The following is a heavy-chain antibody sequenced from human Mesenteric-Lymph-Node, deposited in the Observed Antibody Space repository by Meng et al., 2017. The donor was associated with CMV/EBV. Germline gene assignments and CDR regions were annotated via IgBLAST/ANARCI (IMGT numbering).Heavy chain of an antibody. CDR2: IYSGGST. Sequence: GESLKISCAASGFTFSSYWMHWVRQAPGKGLVWVSVIYSGGSTYYADSVKGRFTISRDNAKNSLYLQMNSLRAEDTAVYYCARDPTGTAFDYWGQGTLVTVSS. J-gene: IGHJ4*02. CDR3: ARDPTGTAFDY. V-gene: IGHV3-66*01. CDR1: GFTFSSYW. D-gene: IGHD1-1*01.